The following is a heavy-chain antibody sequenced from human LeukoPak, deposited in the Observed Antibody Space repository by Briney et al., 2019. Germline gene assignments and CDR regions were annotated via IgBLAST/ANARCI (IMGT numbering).Heavy chain of an antibody. J-gene: IGHJ5*02. CDR3: ARVLYDDVLAGYYINGWFDP. CDR1: AYSIRSGYF. CDR2: IYHSGST. V-gene: IGHV4-38-2*02. D-gene: IGHD3-9*01. Sequence: SETLSLTCTVSAYSIRSGYFWGCIRQPPGKGLEWIASIYHSGSTYYNPSLKSRATISVDTSKNQFSLKLTSVTAADTAVYYCARVLYDDVLAGYYINGWFDPWGEGTLVTVSS.